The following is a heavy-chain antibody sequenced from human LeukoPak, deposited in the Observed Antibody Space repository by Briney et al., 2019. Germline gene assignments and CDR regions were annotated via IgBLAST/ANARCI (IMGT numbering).Heavy chain of an antibody. V-gene: IGHV4-34*01. CDR2: INHGGST. Sequence: SETLSLTCAVYGGSFSGYYWSWIRQPPGKGLEWIGEINHGGSTNYNPSLKSRVTISVDTSKNQFSLKLSSVTAADTAVYYCAREWIVVVPAAKAHYYYYGMDVWGQGTTVTVSS. J-gene: IGHJ6*02. CDR1: GGSFSGYY. D-gene: IGHD2-2*01. CDR3: AREWIVVVPAAKAHYYYYGMDV.